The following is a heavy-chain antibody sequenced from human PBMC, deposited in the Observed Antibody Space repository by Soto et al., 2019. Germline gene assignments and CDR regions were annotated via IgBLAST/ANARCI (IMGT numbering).Heavy chain of an antibody. Sequence: QVQLVQSGAEVKEPGASLKVSCKTSGYRFTGYYIHWVRQAPGQGLEWMGGISPDHSGTNLAQKFVGSVPITRDPSNSTVYMELSGLTTDDTAFYFCARGHLVMVGTNPGLDSWGQGTQVIVSP. CDR3: ARGHLVMVGTNPGLDS. V-gene: IGHV1-2*02. J-gene: IGHJ5*01. CDR2: ISPDHSGT. CDR1: GYRFTGYY. D-gene: IGHD1-26*01.